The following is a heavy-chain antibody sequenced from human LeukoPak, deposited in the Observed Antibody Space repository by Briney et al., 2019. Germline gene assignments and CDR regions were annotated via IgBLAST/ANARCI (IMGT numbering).Heavy chain of an antibody. Sequence: GGSLRLSCAASGFTFSSHAVSWVRQPPGKGLEWVSSVSGGGGTTYYADSVKGRFTISRDNAKNSLYLQMNSLRAEDTAVYYCAREEVVTAIIYWGQGTLVTVSS. D-gene: IGHD2-21*02. V-gene: IGHV3-23*01. J-gene: IGHJ4*02. CDR2: VSGGGGTT. CDR1: GFTFSSHA. CDR3: AREEVVTAIIY.